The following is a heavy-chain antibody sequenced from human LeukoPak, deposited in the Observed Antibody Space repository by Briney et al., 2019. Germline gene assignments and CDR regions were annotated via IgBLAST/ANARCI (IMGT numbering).Heavy chain of an antibody. Sequence: GGSLRLSRAASGFTFSSYAMHWVRQAPGKGLEWVAVISYDGSNKYYADSVKGRFTISRDNSKNALYLQMNSLRAEDTAVYYCAREPEIVVVITPHGMDVWGQGTTVTVSS. CDR1: GFTFSSYA. CDR3: AREPEIVVVITPHGMDV. CDR2: ISYDGSNK. D-gene: IGHD3-22*01. J-gene: IGHJ6*02. V-gene: IGHV3-30-3*01.